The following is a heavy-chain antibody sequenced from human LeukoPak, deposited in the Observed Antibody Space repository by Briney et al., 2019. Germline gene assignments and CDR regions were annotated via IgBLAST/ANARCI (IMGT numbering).Heavy chain of an antibody. CDR1: GYAFTGYY. CDR3: AGGITGGDF. V-gene: IGHV1-2*02. J-gene: IGHJ4*02. D-gene: IGHD1-14*01. Sequence: ASVKVSCKASGYAFTGYYIHWVRQAPGQGLEWMGWINPNGGGTNYAQKFQGRVTMTRDTSISTAYMELSRLRFDDTALYYCAGGITGGDFWGQGTLVTVSS. CDR2: INPNGGGT.